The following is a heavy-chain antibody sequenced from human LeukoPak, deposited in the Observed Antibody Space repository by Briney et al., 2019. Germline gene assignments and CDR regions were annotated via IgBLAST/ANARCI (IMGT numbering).Heavy chain of an antibody. CDR3: ARVRTENYYGMDV. D-gene: IGHD3/OR15-3a*01. V-gene: IGHV3-7*04. Sequence: GGSLRLSCAASGFSFRSYWMSWVRQAPGKGLEWVTNIKQDASEIYYVDSVNGRFTISRDNARNSLYLQMNSLRVEDTAVYYCARVRTENYYGMDVWGQGTTVTVSS. CDR2: IKQDASEI. CDR1: GFSFRSYW. J-gene: IGHJ6*02.